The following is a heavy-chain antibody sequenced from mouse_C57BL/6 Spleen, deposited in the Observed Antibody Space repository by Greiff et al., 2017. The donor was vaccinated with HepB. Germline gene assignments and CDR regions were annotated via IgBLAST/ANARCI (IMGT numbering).Heavy chain of an antibody. CDR3: ARGGSTYAMDY. J-gene: IGHJ4*01. V-gene: IGHV1-55*01. Sequence: QVQLQQSGAELVKPGASVKMSCKASGYTFTSYWITWVKQRPGQGLEWIGDIYPGSGSTNYNEKFKSKATLTVDTSSSTAYMQLSSLTSEDSAVYYCARGGSTYAMDYWGQGTSVTVSS. D-gene: IGHD1-1*01. CDR2: IYPGSGST. CDR1: GYTFTSYW.